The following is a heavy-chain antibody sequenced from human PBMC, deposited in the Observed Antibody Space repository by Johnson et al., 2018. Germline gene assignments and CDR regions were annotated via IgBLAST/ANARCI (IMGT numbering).Heavy chain of an antibody. Sequence: EVQLLESGGGLVQPGGSLRLSCAASGFTFSTSWMHWVRQAPGKGLAWVSGINSDGSRIDYADSVTGRFTISRDNAKNTLYLQMNSLRAEDTAVYYCASGRIVGYYYYYDIDVWGKGTTVTVSS. J-gene: IGHJ6*03. CDR1: GFTFSTSW. V-gene: IGHV3-74*01. CDR3: ASGRIVGYYYYYDIDV. D-gene: IGHD2-15*01. CDR2: INSDGSRI.